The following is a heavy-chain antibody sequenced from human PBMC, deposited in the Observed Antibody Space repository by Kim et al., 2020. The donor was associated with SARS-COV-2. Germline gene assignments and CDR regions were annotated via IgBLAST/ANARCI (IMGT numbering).Heavy chain of an antibody. V-gene: IGHV3-23*01. CDR2: ISNSGGDT. CDR1: GFTFSTYG. D-gene: IGHD1-26*01. CDR3: AKGGGYGWFDP. Sequence: GGSLRLSCAASGFTFSTYGLTWVRQAPGKGLEWVSTISNSGGDTYYADAEKGRFTITRDNYKNTGYLQMNRHRAEDTAVYYCAKGGGYGWFDPWGQGTLGTVSS. J-gene: IGHJ5*02.